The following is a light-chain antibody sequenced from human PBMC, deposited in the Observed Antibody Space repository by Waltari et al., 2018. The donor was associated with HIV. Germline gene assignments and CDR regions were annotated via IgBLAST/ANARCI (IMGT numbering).Light chain of an antibody. CDR3: AAWDGSLSGVV. V-gene: IGLV1-47*01. Sequence: QSVLTKPPSASGTPGQRVTISCSGSSSNIGSYYVYWYQQLPRTAPKLFICRNSHRASGVPDRCAGAKYGASASLSISRVRSEDAADYYCAAWDGSLSGVVFGGGTKLTVL. J-gene: IGLJ2*01. CDR1: SSNIGSYY. CDR2: RNS.